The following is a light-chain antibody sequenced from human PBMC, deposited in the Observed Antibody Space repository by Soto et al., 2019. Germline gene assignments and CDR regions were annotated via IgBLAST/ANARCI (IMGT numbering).Light chain of an antibody. CDR3: QQYSSSPSIT. CDR1: QSVSSSY. CDR2: GAS. V-gene: IGKV3-20*01. J-gene: IGKJ5*01. Sequence: EIVLTQSPGALSLSPGERATRSCRASQSVSSSYLAWYQQKPGQAPRLLIYGASSRATGIPDRFSGSGSGTEFTLTISRLEPEDFAVYYCQQYSSSPSITFGQGTRLEIK.